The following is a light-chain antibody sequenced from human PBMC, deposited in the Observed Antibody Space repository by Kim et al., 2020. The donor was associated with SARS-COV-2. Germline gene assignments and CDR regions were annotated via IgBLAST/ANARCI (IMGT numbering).Light chain of an antibody. V-gene: IGKV3-11*01. CDR1: QSVSIS. CDR2: DAS. J-gene: IGKJ5*01. Sequence: EIVLTQSPATLSLSPGERATLSCRASQSVSISLAWYQQKPGQAPRLLIYDASNRATGIPARFSGSGSGTDFTLTISSLESEDFAVYYCQQRSNWPPAVTFGQGTRLEIK. CDR3: QQRSNWPPAVT.